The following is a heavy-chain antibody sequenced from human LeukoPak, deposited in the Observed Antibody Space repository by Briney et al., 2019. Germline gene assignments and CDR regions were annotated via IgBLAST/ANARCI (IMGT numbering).Heavy chain of an antibody. Sequence: GRSLRLSCAASGFTFSSYAMHWVRRAPGKGLEWVAVISYDGSNKYYADPVKGRFTISRDNSKNTLYLQMNSLRAEDTAVYYCARDLGLTGYYATFDYWGQGTLVTVSS. J-gene: IGHJ4*02. V-gene: IGHV3-30-3*01. CDR2: ISYDGSNK. CDR3: ARDLGLTGYYATFDY. CDR1: GFTFSSYA. D-gene: IGHD3-9*01.